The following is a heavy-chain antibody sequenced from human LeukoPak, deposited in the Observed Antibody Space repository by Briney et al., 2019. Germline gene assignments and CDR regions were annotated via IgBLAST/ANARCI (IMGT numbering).Heavy chain of an antibody. CDR2: IYSGGSI. CDR3: ARPPYGGVDY. CDR1: GLTVSSY. D-gene: IGHD4-23*01. Sequence: GGSLRLSCAASGLTVSSYMSWVRQAPGKGLEWVSVIYSGGSIYYADSVKGRFTISRDKSKNRLYLQMNSLRAEDTAVYYCARPPYGGVDYWGQGTLVTVSS. V-gene: IGHV3-66*04. J-gene: IGHJ4*02.